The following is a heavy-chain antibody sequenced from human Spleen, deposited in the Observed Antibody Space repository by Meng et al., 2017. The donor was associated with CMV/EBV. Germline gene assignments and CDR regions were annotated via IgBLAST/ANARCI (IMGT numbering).Heavy chain of an antibody. J-gene: IGHJ4*02. CDR2: ISGSGGST. CDR3: AKDPGSSSWYPPYFDY. D-gene: IGHD6-13*01. V-gene: IGHV3-23*04. Sequence: GRLVGAGGGLGQPGGSLRLSCAASGFTFSSYAMSWVRQAPGKGLEWVSAISGSGGSTYYADSVKGRFTISRDNSKNTLYLQMNSLRAEDTAVYYCAKDPGSSSWYPPYFDYWGQGTLVTVSS. CDR1: GFTFSSYA.